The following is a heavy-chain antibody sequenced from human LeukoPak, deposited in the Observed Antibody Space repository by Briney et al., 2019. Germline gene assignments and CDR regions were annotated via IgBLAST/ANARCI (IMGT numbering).Heavy chain of an antibody. CDR3: ARDGLNWGELYLGIDI. Sequence: SETLSLTCIISGGSIGPYYWSWIRQAAGKGPEWIGRIYTTGTADYNPSLKGRVFLSVDTSKNQFSLKVTTVTAADTAVYYCARDGLNWGELYLGIDIWGQGTMVTVSS. V-gene: IGHV4-4*07. D-gene: IGHD7-27*01. CDR1: GGSIGPYY. J-gene: IGHJ3*02. CDR2: IYTTGTA.